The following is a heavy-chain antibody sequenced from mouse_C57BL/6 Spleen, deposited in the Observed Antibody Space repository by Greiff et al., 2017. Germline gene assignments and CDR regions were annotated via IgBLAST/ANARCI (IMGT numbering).Heavy chain of an antibody. V-gene: IGHV10-1*01. CDR1: GFSFNTYA. D-gene: IGHD1-1*01. J-gene: IGHJ4*01. Sequence: EVQRVESGGGLVQPKGSLKLSCSASGFSFNTYAMNWVRQAPGKGLEWVARIRSKSNNYATYYADSVKDRFTISRDDSESMLYLQMNNLKTEDTAMYYCVRQSLYYGSSYNYAMDYWGQGTSVTVSS. CDR3: VRQSLYYGSSYNYAMDY. CDR2: IRSKSNNYAT.